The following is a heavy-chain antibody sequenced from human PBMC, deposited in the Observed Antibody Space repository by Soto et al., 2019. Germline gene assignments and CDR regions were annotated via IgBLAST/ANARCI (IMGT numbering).Heavy chain of an antibody. CDR3: ARQVGYNYAYFDY. V-gene: IGHV4-59*08. J-gene: IGHJ4*02. Sequence: SETLSLTCTVSGGSISSYYWSWIRQPPGKGLEWIGYIYYSGSTNYNPSLKSRVTISVDTSKNQFSLKLSSVTAADTAVYYCARQVGYNYAYFDYWGQGTLVTVSS. D-gene: IGHD5-12*01. CDR1: GGSISSYY. CDR2: IYYSGST.